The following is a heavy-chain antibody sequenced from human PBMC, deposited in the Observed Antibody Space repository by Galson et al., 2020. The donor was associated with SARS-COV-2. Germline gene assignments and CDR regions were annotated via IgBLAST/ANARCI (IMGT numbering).Heavy chain of an antibody. J-gene: IGHJ4*02. CDR3: ARREYCSSTSCYPSWDY. V-gene: IGHV5-51*01. D-gene: IGHD2-2*01. CDR1: GYSFTSYW. Sequence: GESLKISCTGSGYSFTSYWIGWVRQMPGKGLEWMGNIYPGDSDTRYSTSFQGQVTISADKSISTAYLQWSSLKASDTAMYYCARREYCSSTSCYPSWDYWGQGTLVTVSS. CDR2: IYPGDSDT.